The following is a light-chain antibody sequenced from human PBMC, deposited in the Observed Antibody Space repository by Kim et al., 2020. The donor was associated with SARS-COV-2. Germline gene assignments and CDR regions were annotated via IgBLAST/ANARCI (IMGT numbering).Light chain of an antibody. J-gene: IGLJ3*02. CDR3: VPSDSGGRV. Sequence: PGGTVTLTCGFSAGAVSIGPYSAWYQQKPGQAPSTLIYDTTNRHSGAPARFSGSIVGDKAALTLSGAQAEDEAEYYCVPSDSGGRVFGGGTQLTVL. V-gene: IGLV7-46*01. CDR1: AGAVSIGPY. CDR2: DTT.